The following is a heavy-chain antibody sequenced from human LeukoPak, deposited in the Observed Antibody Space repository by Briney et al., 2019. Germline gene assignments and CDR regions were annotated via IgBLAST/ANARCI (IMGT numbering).Heavy chain of an antibody. D-gene: IGHD3-16*01. CDR3: ARGGGLDV. J-gene: IGHJ6*02. Sequence: GGSLRLSCAASGFTFSSYWMNWARQAPGKGLEWVAIINHNGNVNYYVDSVKGRFTISRDNAKNSLYLQMSNLRAEDTAVYFCARGGGLDVWGQGATVTVSS. CDR1: GFTFSSYW. V-gene: IGHV3-7*03. CDR2: INHNGNVN.